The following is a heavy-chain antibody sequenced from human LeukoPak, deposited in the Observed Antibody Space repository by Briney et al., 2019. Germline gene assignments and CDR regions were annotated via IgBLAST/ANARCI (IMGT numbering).Heavy chain of an antibody. D-gene: IGHD6-13*01. Sequence: GGSLRLSCAASGFTFSSYWMSWVRQAPGKGLEWVANIKQDGSEKYYVDSVKGRFTISRDNAKNSLYLQMNSLRAEDTAVYYCARETSCSSSWYGAFDIWGQGTMVTVSS. CDR3: ARETSCSSSWYGAFDI. J-gene: IGHJ3*02. V-gene: IGHV3-7*01. CDR1: GFTFSSYW. CDR2: IKQDGSEK.